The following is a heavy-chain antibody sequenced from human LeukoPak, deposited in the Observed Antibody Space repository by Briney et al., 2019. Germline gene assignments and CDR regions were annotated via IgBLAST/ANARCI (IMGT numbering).Heavy chain of an antibody. Sequence: QTGGSLRLSCAASGFTFSSYGMHWVRQAPGKGLEWVANIKQDGSEKYYVDSVKGRFTISRDNAKNSLYLQMNSLRAEDTAVYYCARNRYFDLWGRGTLVTVSS. CDR1: GFTFSSYG. J-gene: IGHJ2*01. V-gene: IGHV3-7*01. CDR3: ARNRYFDL. CDR2: IKQDGSEK.